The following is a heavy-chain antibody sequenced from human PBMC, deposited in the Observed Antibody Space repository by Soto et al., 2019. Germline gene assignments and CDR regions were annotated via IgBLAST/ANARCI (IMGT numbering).Heavy chain of an antibody. CDR1: GYTFTTYG. CDR2: INTHNGNT. J-gene: IGHJ6*02. CDR3: TREGSAPYYYYGMDA. D-gene: IGHD3-10*01. V-gene: IGHV1-18*01. Sequence: EASVKVSCKASGYTFTTYGISCVRQAPGEGLEWLGWINTHNGNTNYAQNLQGRVFMTADTSTNTAYMELRSLRSDDTAIYYCTREGSAPYYYYGMDAWGQGTTVTVSS.